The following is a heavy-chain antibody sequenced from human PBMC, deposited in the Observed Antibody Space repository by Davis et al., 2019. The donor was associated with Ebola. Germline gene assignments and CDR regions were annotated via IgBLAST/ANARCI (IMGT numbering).Heavy chain of an antibody. D-gene: IGHD3-10*01. V-gene: IGHV3-23*01. Sequence: GESLKISCAASGFTFSSYAMSWVRQAPGKGLEWVSAISGSGGSTYYADSVKGRFTISRDNSKKTLYLQMNSLRAEDTAVYYCAKAPLGGYYYGSGSNPDWGQGTLVTVSS. CDR1: GFTFSSYA. CDR2: ISGSGGST. CDR3: AKAPLGGYYYGSGSNPD. J-gene: IGHJ4*02.